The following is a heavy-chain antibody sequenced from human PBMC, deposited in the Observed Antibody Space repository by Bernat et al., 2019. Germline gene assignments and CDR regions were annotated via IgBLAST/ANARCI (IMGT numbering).Heavy chain of an antibody. V-gene: IGHV3-23*01. Sequence: EVQLFESGGGLVQPGGSLRLSCAASGFTFSSYAMSWVRQAPGKGLEWVSGISGSGGSTYYADSVKGRFTISRDNSKNTLYLQMSSLRAEDTAVYYCAKDPGKYWSGYYLDYWGQGTLVTVSS. CDR3: AKDPGKYWSGYYLDY. D-gene: IGHD3-3*01. CDR2: ISGSGGST. J-gene: IGHJ4*02. CDR1: GFTFSSYA.